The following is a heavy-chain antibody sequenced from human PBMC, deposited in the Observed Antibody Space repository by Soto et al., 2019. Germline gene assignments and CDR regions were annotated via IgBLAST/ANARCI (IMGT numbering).Heavy chain of an antibody. D-gene: IGHD3-10*01. CDR3: VREDCYGSGSPDY. J-gene: IGHJ4*02. V-gene: IGHV3-48*01. Sequence: EVHLVESGGGLVQPGGSRRLSCAASGFSFSSFTMNWVRQAPGKGLEWISYITASGGTIFYADSVRGRFTISRDNAKDSLYLHMNSLRPEDTAVYYCVREDCYGSGSPDYGGRGTLVTVSS. CDR1: GFSFSSFT. CDR2: ITASGGTI.